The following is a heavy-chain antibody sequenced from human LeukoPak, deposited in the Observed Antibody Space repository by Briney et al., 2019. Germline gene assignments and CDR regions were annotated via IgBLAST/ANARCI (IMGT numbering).Heavy chain of an antibody. CDR1: GGSFSSYY. Sequence: PSETLSLTCAVYGGSFSSYYWNWIRKPPGKGLEWIGEIYHSGSTRYNPSLRSRVPISVDTSKNQFSLTLSSVYYCARGRGGMLRGLTLNYYYYGMDVWGQGTTVTVSS. V-gene: IGHV4-34*01. J-gene: IGHJ6*02. D-gene: IGHD3-10*01. CDR2: IYHSGST. CDR3: LRGLTLNYYYYGMDV.